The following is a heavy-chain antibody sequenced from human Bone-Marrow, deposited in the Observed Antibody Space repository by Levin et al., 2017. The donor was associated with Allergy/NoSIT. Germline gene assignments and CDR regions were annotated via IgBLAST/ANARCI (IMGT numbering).Heavy chain of an antibody. V-gene: IGHV3-9*01. D-gene: IGHD4-23*01. CDR1: GFIFDDYA. CDR3: AKDFDNGGKKGDAFDV. Sequence: LSLTCAASGFIFDDYAMHWVRQAPGKGLEWVAGISWDSGSIVYADSVKGRFTVSRDNASNSLYLQMNSLRVEDTALYYCAKDFDNGGKKGDAFDVWGQGTRVTVSS. J-gene: IGHJ3*01. CDR2: ISWDSGSI.